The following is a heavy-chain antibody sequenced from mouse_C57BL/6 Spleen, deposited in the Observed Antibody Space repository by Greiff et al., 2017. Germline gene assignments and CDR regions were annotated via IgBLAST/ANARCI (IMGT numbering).Heavy chain of an antibody. CDR1: GYSFTGYY. Sequence: EVQLQQSGPELVKPGASVKISCKASGYSFTGYYMNWVKQSPEKSLEWIGEINPSTGGTTYTQKFKDKATLTVDKSSSTAYMQLKSLTSDDSAVYYCARVIYYYYDGAWFAYWGQGTLVTVSA. J-gene: IGHJ3*01. CDR2: INPSTGGT. V-gene: IGHV1-42*01. CDR3: ARVIYYYYDGAWFAY. D-gene: IGHD2-4*01.